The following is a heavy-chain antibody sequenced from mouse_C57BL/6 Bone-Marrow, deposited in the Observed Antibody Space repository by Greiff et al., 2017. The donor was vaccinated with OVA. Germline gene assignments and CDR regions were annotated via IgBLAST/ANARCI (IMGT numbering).Heavy chain of an antibody. CDR2: IWWDDDK. CDR1: GFSLSTFGMG. CDR3: ARIGSGLYDYDEAFAY. D-gene: IGHD2-4*01. V-gene: IGHV8-8*01. Sequence: QVTLKESGPGILQPSQTLSLTCSFSGFSLSTFGMGVGWIRQPSGKGLEWLAHIWWDDDKYYNPALKSRLTISKDTSKNQVFLKIANVDTADTATYYCARIGSGLYDYDEAFAYWGQGTLVTVSA. J-gene: IGHJ3*01.